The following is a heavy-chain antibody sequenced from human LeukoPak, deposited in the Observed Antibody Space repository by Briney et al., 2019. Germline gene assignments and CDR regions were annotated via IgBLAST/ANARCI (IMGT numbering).Heavy chain of an antibody. D-gene: IGHD2-15*01. CDR3: ARDCSGGSCLIDY. CDR1: GYTFTSYG. V-gene: IGHV1-18*01. Sequence: ASVKVSCKASGYTFTSYGISWVRQAPGQGLVWMGWISAYNGNTNYAQKLQGRVTMTTDTSTSTAYMELRSLRSGDAAVYYCARDCSGGSCLIDYWGQGTLVTVSS. J-gene: IGHJ4*02. CDR2: ISAYNGNT.